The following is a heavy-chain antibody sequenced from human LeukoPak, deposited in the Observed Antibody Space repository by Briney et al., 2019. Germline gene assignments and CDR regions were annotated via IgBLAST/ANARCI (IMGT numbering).Heavy chain of an antibody. CDR2: ISGSGGST. D-gene: IGHD3-3*01. Sequence: GGSLRLSCAASGFTFSSYAMSWVRQAPGKGLEWVSAISGSGGSTYYADSVKGRFTISRDNAKNSLYLQMNSLRAEDTAVYYCARVNDFWSGYRYYYMDVWGKGTTVTVSS. CDR1: GFTFSSYA. J-gene: IGHJ6*03. V-gene: IGHV3-23*01. CDR3: ARVNDFWSGYRYYYMDV.